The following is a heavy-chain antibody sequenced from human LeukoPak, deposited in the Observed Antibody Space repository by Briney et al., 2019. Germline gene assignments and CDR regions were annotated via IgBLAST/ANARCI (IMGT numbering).Heavy chain of an antibody. V-gene: IGHV1-18*01. D-gene: IGHD3-10*01. CDR2: ISAYNGNT. CDR3: ARAVNPFSVVRGIYMDV. J-gene: IGHJ6*03. Sequence: ASVKVSCKASGYTFTSYGISWVRQAPGQGLEWMGWISAYNGNTNYAQKLQGRVTMTTDTSTSTAYMELRSLRSDDTAVYYCARAVNPFSVVRGIYMDVWGKGTTVTVSS. CDR1: GYTFTSYG.